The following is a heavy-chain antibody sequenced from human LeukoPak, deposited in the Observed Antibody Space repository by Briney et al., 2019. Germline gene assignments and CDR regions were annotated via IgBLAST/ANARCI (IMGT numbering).Heavy chain of an antibody. CDR2: INPNSDYT. V-gene: IGHV1-2*02. CDR1: GYTFTGYW. J-gene: IGHJ4*02. Sequence: ASVKVSCKAFGYTFTGYWMHWVRQAPGQGLEWMGWINPNSDYTFYAQKFQGRVTLTRDTSISSVYMELTTLTSDDTALYYCAVAPGDYWGQGTLVSVSS. CDR3: AVAPGDY. D-gene: IGHD2-21*01.